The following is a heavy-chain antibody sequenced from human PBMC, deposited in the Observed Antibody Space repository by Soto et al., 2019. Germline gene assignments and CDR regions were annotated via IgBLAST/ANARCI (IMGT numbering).Heavy chain of an antibody. J-gene: IGHJ6*02. CDR1: GFTFSSYG. V-gene: IGHV3-30*18. D-gene: IGHD1-26*01. Sequence: GGSLRLSCAASGFTFSSYGMHWVRQAPGKGLEWVAVISYDGSNKYYADSVKGRFTISRDNSKNTLYLQMNSLRAEDTAVYYCAKGGWELLFYYYGMDVWGQGTTVTVSS. CDR2: ISYDGSNK. CDR3: AKGGWELLFYYYGMDV.